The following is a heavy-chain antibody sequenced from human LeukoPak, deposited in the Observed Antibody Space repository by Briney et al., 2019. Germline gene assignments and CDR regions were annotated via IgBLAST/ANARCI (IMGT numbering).Heavy chain of an antibody. Sequence: GGSLRLSCAASGFTFSSYWMHWVGKAPGKGLVWVSRINGDGSNTSYADSVKGRFMISRDNAKNTLYLQMNSLRAEDTAVYYCARVVSTSEDWGQGTLVTVSS. D-gene: IGHD6-13*01. CDR3: ARVVSTSED. J-gene: IGHJ4*02. CDR1: GFTFSSYW. CDR2: INGDGSNT. V-gene: IGHV3-74*01.